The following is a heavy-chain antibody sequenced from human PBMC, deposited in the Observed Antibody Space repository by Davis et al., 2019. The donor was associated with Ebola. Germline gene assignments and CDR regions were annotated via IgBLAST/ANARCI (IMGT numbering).Heavy chain of an antibody. CDR1: GGSVSSGSYY. CDR2: INHSGST. Sequence: MPSETLSLTCTVSGGSVSSGSYYWSWIRQPPGKGLEWIGEINHSGSTNYNPSLKSRVTISVDTSKNQFSLKLGSVTAADTAVYYCARGYCSSTSCYSGFSSYTAVLGFDYWGQGTLVTVSS. V-gene: IGHV4-39*07. J-gene: IGHJ4*02. D-gene: IGHD2-2*01. CDR3: ARGYCSSTSCYSGFSSYTAVLGFDY.